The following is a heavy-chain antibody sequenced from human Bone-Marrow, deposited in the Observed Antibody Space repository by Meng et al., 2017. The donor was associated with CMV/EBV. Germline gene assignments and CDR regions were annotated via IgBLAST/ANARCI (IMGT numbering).Heavy chain of an antibody. CDR1: GYTFTSYG. Sequence: ASVKVSCKASGYTFTSYGISWVRQAPGQGLEWMGWISAYNGNTNYAQKLQGRVTMTTDTSTSTAYMELRSLRSDDTAVYYCAREGYCSSTRCSFDYWGQGTLVTVSS. CDR2: ISAYNGNT. V-gene: IGHV1-18*01. J-gene: IGHJ4*02. D-gene: IGHD2-2*01. CDR3: AREGYCSSTRCSFDY.